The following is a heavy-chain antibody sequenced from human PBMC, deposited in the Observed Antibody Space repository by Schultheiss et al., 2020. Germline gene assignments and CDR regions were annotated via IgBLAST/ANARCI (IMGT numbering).Heavy chain of an antibody. Sequence: GGSLRLSCAASGFTFSDYYMSWIRQAPGKGLEWVSYISSSTSYIYYADSVKGRFTISRDNAKNSLYLQMNSLRAEDTAVYYCASPYGDYVSYYYGMDVWGQGTTVTVSS. CDR2: ISSSTSYI. J-gene: IGHJ6*02. D-gene: IGHD4-17*01. V-gene: IGHV3-11*03. CDR1: GFTFSDYY. CDR3: ASPYGDYVSYYYGMDV.